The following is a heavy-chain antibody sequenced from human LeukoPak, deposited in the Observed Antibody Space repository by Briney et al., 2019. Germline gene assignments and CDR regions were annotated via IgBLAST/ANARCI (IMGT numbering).Heavy chain of an antibody. CDR1: GYTFTSYY. Sequence: ASVKVSCKASGYTFTSYYMHWVRQAPGQGLEGRGWINPNSGGTNNAQKFQARVTMPRDTSITTAYMELSRLRSDATAVYYCARDEPPYCSGGSCFLGRNYYYYYYMDVWGKGTTVTISS. CDR3: ARDEPPYCSGGSCFLGRNYYYYYYMDV. D-gene: IGHD2-15*01. CDR2: INPNSGGT. J-gene: IGHJ6*03. V-gene: IGHV1-2*02.